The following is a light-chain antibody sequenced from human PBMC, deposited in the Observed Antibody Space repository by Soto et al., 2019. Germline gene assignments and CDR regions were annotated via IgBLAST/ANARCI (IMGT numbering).Light chain of an antibody. CDR2: GVS. CDR3: QQYGGSRYT. J-gene: IGKJ2*01. Sequence: EIVLTQSPGTLSLSPGERATLSCRASQSVRSSNLAWYQQKPGQAPRLLIFGVSSRATGIPDRFSGSGSGTDFTLTISRLEPEEFAVYSCQQYGGSRYTFGQGTKLEIK. CDR1: QSVRSSN. V-gene: IGKV3-20*01.